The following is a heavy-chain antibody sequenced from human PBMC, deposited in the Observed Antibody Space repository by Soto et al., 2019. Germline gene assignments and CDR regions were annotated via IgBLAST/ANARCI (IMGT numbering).Heavy chain of an antibody. CDR3: ARNTMSSGWYLYAADY. Sequence: QVQLVQSGAEVKKPGASVKVSCKASGYTFTGYYMHWVRQAPGQGLEWMGWINPNSGGTNYAQKFQGRVTMTRDTSISTVYMELSRLRSDDTAVYYCARNTMSSGWYLYAADYWGQGTLVTVSS. CDR2: INPNSGGT. CDR1: GYTFTGYY. D-gene: IGHD6-19*01. J-gene: IGHJ4*02. V-gene: IGHV1-2*02.